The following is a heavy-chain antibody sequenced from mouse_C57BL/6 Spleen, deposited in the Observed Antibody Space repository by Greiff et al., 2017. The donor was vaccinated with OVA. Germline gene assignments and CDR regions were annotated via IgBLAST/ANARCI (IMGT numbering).Heavy chain of an antibody. D-gene: IGHD2-4*01. Sequence: VQVVESGAELMKPGASVKLSCKATGYTFTGYWIEWVKQRPGHGLEWIGEILPGSGSTNYNEKFKGKATVTADTSSNTAYMQLSSLTTEDSAIYYCAREGGYDYDGGAAYWGQGTLVTVSA. CDR1: GYTFTGYW. V-gene: IGHV1-9*01. J-gene: IGHJ3*01. CDR3: AREGGYDYDGGAAY. CDR2: ILPGSGST.